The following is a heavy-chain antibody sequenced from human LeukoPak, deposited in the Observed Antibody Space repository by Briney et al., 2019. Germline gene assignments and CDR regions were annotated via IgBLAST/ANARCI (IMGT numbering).Heavy chain of an antibody. Sequence: GGSLRLSCAASGFTFSSHGMHWVRQTPAKGLEWVAFIRYDGSNKYYADSVKGRFIISRDNSHNTLYLQLNSLHSEDTAVYYCAKDLGLQVGASPFDYWGQGTLVTVSS. CDR2: IRYDGSNK. CDR3: AKDLGLQVGASPFDY. V-gene: IGHV3-30*02. J-gene: IGHJ4*02. D-gene: IGHD1-26*01. CDR1: GFTFSSHG.